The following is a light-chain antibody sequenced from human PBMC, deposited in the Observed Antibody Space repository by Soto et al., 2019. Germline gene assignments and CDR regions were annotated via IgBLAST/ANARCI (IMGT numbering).Light chain of an antibody. CDR2: DTS. Sequence: EILLAQSPATLSVSPGERATLSCRASQSVSHKLAWYQQMPGQAPRLLIYDTSTRATDIPSRFSGSGSGTEFTLTISSLQSEDFAVYYCQHYNNWPPITLGQGTRLEIK. V-gene: IGKV3-15*01. CDR3: QHYNNWPPIT. J-gene: IGKJ5*01. CDR1: QSVSHK.